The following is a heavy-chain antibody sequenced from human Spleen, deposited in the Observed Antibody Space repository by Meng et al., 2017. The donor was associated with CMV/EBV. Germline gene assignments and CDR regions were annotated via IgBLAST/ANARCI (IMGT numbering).Heavy chain of an antibody. J-gene: IGHJ4*02. CDR1: GFTFSSYS. V-gene: IGHV3-21*01. CDR2: ISSNSRYI. Sequence: GESLKISCAASGFTFSSYSMNWVRQAPGKGLGWVSSISSNSRYIFYADSVKGRFTISRDNAKNSLYLQMSSLRVEDTAVFYCARVHCSRGSCYFDYRGQGTLVTVSS. D-gene: IGHD2-15*01. CDR3: ARVHCSRGSCYFDY.